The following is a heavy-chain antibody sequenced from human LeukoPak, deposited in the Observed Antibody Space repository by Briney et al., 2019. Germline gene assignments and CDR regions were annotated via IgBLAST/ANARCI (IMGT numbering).Heavy chain of an antibody. Sequence: QSGGSLRLSCAASGFTFSSYAMSWVRQAPGKGLEWVSAISGSGGSTYYADSVKGRFTISRDNSKDTLYLQMNSLRAEDTAVYYCAKDPPYSGSSHDFDYWGQGTLVTVSS. J-gene: IGHJ4*02. CDR3: AKDPPYSGSSHDFDY. CDR2: ISGSGGST. CDR1: GFTFSSYA. V-gene: IGHV3-23*01. D-gene: IGHD1-26*01.